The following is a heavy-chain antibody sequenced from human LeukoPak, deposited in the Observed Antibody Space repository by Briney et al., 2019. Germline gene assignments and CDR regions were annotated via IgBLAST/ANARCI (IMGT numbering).Heavy chain of an antibody. D-gene: IGHD6-25*01. V-gene: IGHV3-15*01. Sequence: GGSLRLSCAATGLSVSSNFMSWVRQAPGKGLEWVGRIKTKIDGDTTDYATPVKGRFTISRDDSKNTLYVEMNNLKTEDTGVYYCTTGSVEGYWGQGTLVTVSS. CDR2: IKTKIDGDTT. CDR3: TTGSVEGY. CDR1: GLSVSSNF. J-gene: IGHJ4*02.